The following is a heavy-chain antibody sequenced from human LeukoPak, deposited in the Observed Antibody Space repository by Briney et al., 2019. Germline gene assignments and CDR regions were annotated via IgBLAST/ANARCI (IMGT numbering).Heavy chain of an antibody. V-gene: IGHV1-69*01. CDR3: AKGHDDFRQFDY. Sequence: SVKVSCTASGGTFANYAISWVRKAPGQGLEWMGGIIPIFGTGDSAQKFQGRLTITADESTRTTYMELSSLRSEDTAVYYCAKGHDDFRQFDYWGQGTLVTVTS. D-gene: IGHD3-3*01. CDR2: IIPIFGTG. CDR1: GGTFANYA. J-gene: IGHJ4*02.